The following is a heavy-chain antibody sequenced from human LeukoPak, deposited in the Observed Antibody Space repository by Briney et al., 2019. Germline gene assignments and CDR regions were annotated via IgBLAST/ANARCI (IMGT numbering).Heavy chain of an antibody. J-gene: IGHJ6*02. V-gene: IGHV3-74*01. Sequence: GGSLRLSCAVTGFNLRTYWIHWVRHSPGRGLEWVARINGEGSRISYADSVRGRFTISRDNAKDTAYLQMNSLRAEDTALYYCARDPGYYYYGMDVWGQGTTVVVSS. CDR1: GFNLRTYW. CDR2: INGEGSRI. CDR3: ARDPGYYYYGMDV.